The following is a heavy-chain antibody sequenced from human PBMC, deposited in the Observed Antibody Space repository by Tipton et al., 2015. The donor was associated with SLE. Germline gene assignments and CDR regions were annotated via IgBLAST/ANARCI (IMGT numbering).Heavy chain of an antibody. V-gene: IGHV4-34*01. CDR3: ARLRRYGSSSSYYFYGMDV. D-gene: IGHD6-6*01. CDR2: INYSGAT. CDR1: NGFLSGFY. Sequence: TLSLTCNVQNGFLSGFYWAWIRQTPGQGLEWIGEINYSGATNYNPSLKSRVSTSMDSTKNQFSLKLSSVTAADAAVYFCARLRRYGSSSSYYFYGMDVWGQGTTVTASS. J-gene: IGHJ6*02.